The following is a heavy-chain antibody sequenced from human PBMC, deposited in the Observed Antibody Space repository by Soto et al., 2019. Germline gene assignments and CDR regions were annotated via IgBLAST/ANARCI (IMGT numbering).Heavy chain of an antibody. Sequence: PSETLSLTCTVSGGSISSYYWSWIRQPPGKGLEWIGYIYYSGSTNYNPSLKSRVTISVDTSKNQFSLKLSSVTAADTAVYYCARTYGGNTFDYWGQETLVTVSS. J-gene: IGHJ4*02. V-gene: IGHV4-59*01. D-gene: IGHD4-17*01. CDR2: IYYSGST. CDR3: ARTYGGNTFDY. CDR1: GGSISSYY.